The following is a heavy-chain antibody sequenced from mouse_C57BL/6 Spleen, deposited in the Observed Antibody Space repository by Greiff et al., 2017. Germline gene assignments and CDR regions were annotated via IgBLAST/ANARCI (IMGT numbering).Heavy chain of an antibody. CDR2: ISDGGSYT. CDR1: GFTFSGYA. CDR3: SRGEGCCNYLFAY. V-gene: IGHV5-4*01. Sequence: VQVVESGGGLVKPGGSLKLSCAASGFTFSGYAMSWVRQTPEKRLEWVATISDGGSYTYYPDNVKGRFTISRDNGKNNLYLQMSDLKSEDRAMYYCSRGEGCCNYLFAYWGQGTLVTGSA. D-gene: IGHD2-1*01. J-gene: IGHJ3*01.